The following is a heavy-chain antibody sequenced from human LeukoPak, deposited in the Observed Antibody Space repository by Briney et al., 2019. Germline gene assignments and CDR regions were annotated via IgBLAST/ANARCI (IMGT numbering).Heavy chain of an antibody. CDR3: ARVGFEDILTDYYLD. J-gene: IGHJ4*02. V-gene: IGHV1-18*04. Sequence: GASVKVSCKASGYTFTSYGISWVRQAPGQGLEWMGWISAYTGNTNYAQKFQGRVTMTTDTSTSTAYMELRGLRSDDTAVYYCARVGFEDILTDYYLDWGQGTLVTVSS. CDR2: ISAYTGNT. CDR1: GYTFTSYG. D-gene: IGHD3-9*01.